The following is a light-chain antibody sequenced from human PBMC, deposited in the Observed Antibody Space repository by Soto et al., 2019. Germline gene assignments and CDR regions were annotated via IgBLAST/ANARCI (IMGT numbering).Light chain of an antibody. CDR2: EVN. CDR3: FSFTTTCTHF. Sequence: QSALTQPASLSGSPGQSITISCTGTSSDIGAYDYVSWFQQHPGKAPKLMISEVNNRPSGVSNRFSGSKSGNTAYLTISGLQVEDEAEYFCFSFTTTCTHFFGTGTKLTVL. J-gene: IGLJ1*01. V-gene: IGLV2-14*01. CDR1: SSDIGAYDY.